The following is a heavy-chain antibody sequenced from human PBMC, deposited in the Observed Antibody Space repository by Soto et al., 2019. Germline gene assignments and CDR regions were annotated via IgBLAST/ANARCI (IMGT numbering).Heavy chain of an antibody. CDR2: TIPILDVA. CDR1: GGTFSTST. J-gene: IGHJ4*02. D-gene: IGHD5-12*01. Sequence: QVQLVQSGAEVKKPGSSVKVSCKASGGTFSTSTFTWVRQAPGQGLEWMGRTIPILDVADYAQDFQGRVTITADKSTSTAYMELTRLTSKDTAVYYCARDSPIGSTYSGYDAIDSWGQGTLVTVSS. CDR3: ARDSPIGSTYSGYDAIDS. V-gene: IGHV1-69*08.